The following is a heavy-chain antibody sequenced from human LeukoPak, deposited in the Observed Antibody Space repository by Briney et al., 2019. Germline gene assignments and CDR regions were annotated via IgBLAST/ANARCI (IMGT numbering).Heavy chain of an antibody. J-gene: IGHJ6*03. CDR2: IIPIFGTA. D-gene: IGHD4-17*01. CDR1: GGTFSSYA. Sequence: GSSVKVSCEASGGTFSSYAISWVRQAPGQGLEWMGGIIPIFGTANYAQKFQGRVTITADESTSTAYMELSSLRSEDTAVYYCAGNVYGAGYYYYMDVWGKGTTVTVSS. CDR3: AGNVYGAGYYYYMDV. V-gene: IGHV1-69*01.